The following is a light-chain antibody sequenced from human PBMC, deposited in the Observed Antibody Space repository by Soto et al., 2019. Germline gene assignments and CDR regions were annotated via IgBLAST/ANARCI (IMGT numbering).Light chain of an antibody. CDR3: QVWDSTSDHVV. CDR1: NIGSKS. CDR2: ADN. V-gene: IGLV3-21*02. J-gene: IGLJ2*01. Sequence: SYELTQPPSVSVAPGQTARISCGGTNIGSKSVHWYQQKPGQAPVLVVYADNARPSEIPERFSGSNSGSTATLTISRVEAGDGADYYCQVWDSTSDHVVFGGGTKLTVL.